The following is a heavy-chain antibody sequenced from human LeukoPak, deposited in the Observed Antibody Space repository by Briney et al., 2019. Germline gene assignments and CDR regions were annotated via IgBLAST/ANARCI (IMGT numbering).Heavy chain of an antibody. V-gene: IGHV3-23*01. CDR3: AKDSAAAGTSYFDY. Sequence: PGGSLRLSCAASGFTFSSYAMSWDRQAPGKGLEWVSAISGSGGSTYYADSVKGRFTISRDNSKNTLYLQMNSLRAEDTAVYYCAKDSAAAGTSYFDYWGQGTLVTVSS. D-gene: IGHD6-13*01. CDR2: ISGSGGST. CDR1: GFTFSSYA. J-gene: IGHJ4*02.